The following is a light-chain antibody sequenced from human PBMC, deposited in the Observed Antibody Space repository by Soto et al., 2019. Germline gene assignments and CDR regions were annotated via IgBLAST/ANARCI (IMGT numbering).Light chain of an antibody. CDR1: QSISDS. CDR3: QQYNVYWT. Sequence: DIQMTQSPSTLSASVGDRVTITCRASQSISDSLAWYQQKPGKAPKLLIYQASSLKSGVPSRFSGSGSGTEFTLTISSLQPDDFATYYCQQYNVYWTFGQGTKVEIK. CDR2: QAS. J-gene: IGKJ1*01. V-gene: IGKV1-5*03.